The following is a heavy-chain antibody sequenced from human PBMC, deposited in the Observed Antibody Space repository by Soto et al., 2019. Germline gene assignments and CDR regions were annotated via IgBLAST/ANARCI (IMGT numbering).Heavy chain of an antibody. V-gene: IGHV4-30-2*01. CDR1: GGSISSGGYS. CDR2: IYHGVST. CDR3: ARAEGGIFDY. Sequence: QLQLQESGSGLVKPSQTLSLTCAVSGGSISSGGYSWSWIRQPPGKGLEWIGYIYHGVSTYYNPSLKSRVTIAVDRSKNQFSPKLSSVTAADTAVYYCARAEGGIFDYWGQGTLVTVSS. J-gene: IGHJ4*02.